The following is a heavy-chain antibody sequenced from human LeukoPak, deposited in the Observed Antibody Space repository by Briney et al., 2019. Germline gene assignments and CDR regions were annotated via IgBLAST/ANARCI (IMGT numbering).Heavy chain of an antibody. CDR1: GFTLSSYS. V-gene: IGHV3-21*01. CDR2: ISSSSSYI. J-gene: IGHJ3*02. D-gene: IGHD3-9*01. Sequence: PGGSLRLSCAASGFTLSSYSMSWVRQAPGKGLEWVSSISSSSSYIYYADSVKGRFTISRDNAKNSLYLQMNSLRAEDTAVYYCASTYYDILTGYYLSAFDIWGQGTMVTVSS. CDR3: ASTYYDILTGYYLSAFDI.